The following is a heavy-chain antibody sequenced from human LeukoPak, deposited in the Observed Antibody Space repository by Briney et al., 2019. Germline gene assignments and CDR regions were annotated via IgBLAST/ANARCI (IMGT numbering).Heavy chain of an antibody. CDR3: ARAPPYYYDSRGYHYERGNYFYGMDV. Sequence: GGSLRLSCAASGFTFSSYGMHWVRQAPGKGLEWVAVISYDGSNKYYADSVKGRFTISRDNAKNSLYLQMNSLRAEDTAVYYCARAPPYYYDSRGYHYERGNYFYGMDVWGRGTTVIVSS. CDR1: GFTFSSYG. J-gene: IGHJ6*02. D-gene: IGHD3-22*01. V-gene: IGHV3-30*03. CDR2: ISYDGSNK.